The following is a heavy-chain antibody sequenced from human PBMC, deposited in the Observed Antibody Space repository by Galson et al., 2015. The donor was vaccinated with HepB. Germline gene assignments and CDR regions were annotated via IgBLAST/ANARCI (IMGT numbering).Heavy chain of an antibody. V-gene: IGHV1-46*01. D-gene: IGHD6-13*01. CDR2: INPSSGST. CDR1: GYTFTSYY. Sequence: SVKVSCKASGYTFTSYYMHWVRQAPGQGLEWMGIINPSSGSTSYAQKFQGRVTMTRDTSTSTVYMELSSLSSEDTAVYYCARDTAAADNYFDCWGQGTLVTVSS. CDR3: ARDTAAADNYFDC. J-gene: IGHJ4*02.